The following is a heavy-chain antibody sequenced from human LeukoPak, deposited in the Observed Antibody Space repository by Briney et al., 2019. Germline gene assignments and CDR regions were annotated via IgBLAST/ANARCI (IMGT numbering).Heavy chain of an antibody. Sequence: GGSLRLSCTASGFTFGDYAMSWVRQAPGKGLEWVGFIRSKAYGGTTEYAASVKGRFTISRDDSKSIAYLQMNSLKTEDTAVYYCTVSGGWFDPWGQGTLVTVSS. V-gene: IGHV3-49*04. CDR2: IRSKAYGGTT. CDR1: GFTFGDYA. D-gene: IGHD2-21*01. CDR3: TVSGGWFDP. J-gene: IGHJ5*02.